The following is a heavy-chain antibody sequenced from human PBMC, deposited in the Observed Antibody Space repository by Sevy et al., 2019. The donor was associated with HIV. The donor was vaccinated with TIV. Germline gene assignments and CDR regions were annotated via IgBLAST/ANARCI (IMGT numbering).Heavy chain of an antibody. Sequence: GGSLRLSCVASGFSVGSNYISWVRQAPGKGLEWVSAIYAGGNTYYADSVKVRFTISRDHSKNTVYLQMNSLRAEDTAVYYCTIDTISGYSLWGQGTLVSASS. CDR3: TIDTISGYSL. V-gene: IGHV3-53*01. J-gene: IGHJ4*01. D-gene: IGHD5-12*01. CDR1: GFSVGSNY. CDR2: IYAGGNT.